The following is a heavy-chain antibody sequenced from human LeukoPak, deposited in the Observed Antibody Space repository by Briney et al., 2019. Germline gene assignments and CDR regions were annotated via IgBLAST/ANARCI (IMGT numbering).Heavy chain of an antibody. CDR2: IYYSGNT. CDR1: GGSISSYY. J-gene: IGHJ4*02. Sequence: PSETLSLTCTLSGGSISSYYWSWIRQPPGKGLEWIGYIYYSGNTNYNPSLKSRVTISIDTSKNQFSLKISSVTAADTAVYYCARQRITAAGILDYWGQGTLVTVSS. CDR3: ARQRITAAGILDY. D-gene: IGHD6-13*01. V-gene: IGHV4-59*08.